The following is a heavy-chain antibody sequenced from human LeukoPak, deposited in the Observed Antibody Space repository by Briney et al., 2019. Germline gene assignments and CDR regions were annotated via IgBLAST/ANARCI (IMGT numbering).Heavy chain of an antibody. Sequence: PGGSLRLSCAASGFTFSSYGMHWVRQAPGKGLEWVAFIRYDGSNKYYADSVKGRFTISRDNSKNTLYLQMNSLRAEDTAVYYCAKVVGHYDSYHYFDYWGQGTLVTVSS. CDR2: IRYDGSNK. CDR3: AKVVGHYDSYHYFDY. J-gene: IGHJ4*02. V-gene: IGHV3-30*02. CDR1: GFTFSSYG. D-gene: IGHD3-22*01.